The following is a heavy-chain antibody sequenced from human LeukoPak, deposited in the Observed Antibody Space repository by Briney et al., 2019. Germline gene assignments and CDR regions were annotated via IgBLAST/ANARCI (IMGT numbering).Heavy chain of an antibody. J-gene: IGHJ4*02. D-gene: IGHD5-12*01. CDR2: VYYSGST. V-gene: IGHV4-61*01. CDR3: AREYSGFDY. Sequence: KTSETLSLTCTVSGDSISGYSDYTNYQWTWIRQPPGKRLEWLGYVYYSGSTNYNPSLRSRVIISVDTSKNQFSLKLTSVTAADTAVYYCAREYSGFDYWGQGTLVTVSS. CDR1: GDSISGYSDYTNYQ.